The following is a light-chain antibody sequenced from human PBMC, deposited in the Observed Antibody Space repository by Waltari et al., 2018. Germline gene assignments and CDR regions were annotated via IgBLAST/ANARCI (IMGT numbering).Light chain of an antibody. J-gene: IGKJ2*01. Sequence: DIQMTQSPSSLSASVGDRVPITCRASQNIYTYLNWYQQKPGKAPNLLISSVSTLQSGVPSRFSGSGSGTEFTLTISSLQPEDFATYFCQQSYNTPPMYTFGQGTKLELK. CDR1: QNIYTY. V-gene: IGKV1-39*01. CDR3: QQSYNTPPMYT. CDR2: SVS.